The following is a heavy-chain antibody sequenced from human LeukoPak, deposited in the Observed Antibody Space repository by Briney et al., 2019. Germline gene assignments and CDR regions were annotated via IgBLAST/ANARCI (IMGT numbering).Heavy chain of an antibody. CDR2: IKSKSDGGTT. J-gene: IGHJ4*02. CDR3: TTVVVVAAGYDY. CDR1: GFTFSNAW. Sequence: GGSLRLSCAAAGFTFSNAWTTWVRQAPGKGLEWVGRIKSKSDGGTTDYAAPVKGRFTISRDDSKNTLYLQMNSLKTEDTAVYYCTTVVVVAAGYDYWGQGTLVTVSS. V-gene: IGHV3-15*01. D-gene: IGHD2-2*01.